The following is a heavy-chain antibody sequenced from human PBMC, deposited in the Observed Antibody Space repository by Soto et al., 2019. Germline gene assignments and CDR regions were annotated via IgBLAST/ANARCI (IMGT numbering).Heavy chain of an antibody. CDR1: AFTSSSYA. J-gene: IGHJ4*02. D-gene: IGHD1-7*01. CDR2: ISDDSLDI. Sequence: GGSLRISCSRRAFTSSSYALNWAGQAPGKGLEWSSAISDDSLDIFHADSVRGRFTISRDNSKNTLYLQMNNLRAEDRAIYYCAKRSVSGTYSPFDYWGQGTMVTVSS. V-gene: IGHV3-23*01. CDR3: AKRSVSGTYSPFDY.